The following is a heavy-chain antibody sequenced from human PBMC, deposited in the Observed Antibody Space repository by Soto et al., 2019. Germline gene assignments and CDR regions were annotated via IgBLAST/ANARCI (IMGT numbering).Heavy chain of an antibody. D-gene: IGHD6-19*01. Sequence: QVQLQESGPGLVKPSETLSLTCTVSGGSVSSGSYYWSWIRQPPGKGLEWIGYIYYSGSTNYNPPLKSRVTISVDTSKNQFSLKLSSVPAADTAGYYCARGIEGWYQGRYYYGMDVWGQGTTVTVSS. CDR2: IYYSGST. CDR1: GGSVSSGSYY. CDR3: ARGIEGWYQGRYYYGMDV. V-gene: IGHV4-61*01. J-gene: IGHJ6*02.